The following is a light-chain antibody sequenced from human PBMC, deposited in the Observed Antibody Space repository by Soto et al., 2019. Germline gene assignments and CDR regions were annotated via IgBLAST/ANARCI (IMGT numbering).Light chain of an antibody. CDR2: AAS. CDR3: QQSYSNWT. J-gene: IGKJ1*01. Sequence: DIQMTQSPSSLSASVGDRVTITCRAKDSVSSYVNWYQQKPGKAPKLLIYAASSLQSGVAARFSGSGSVTDVTLTISGLQPEDFATYYCQQSYSNWTFGQGTKVAIK. V-gene: IGKV1-39*01. CDR1: DSVSSY.